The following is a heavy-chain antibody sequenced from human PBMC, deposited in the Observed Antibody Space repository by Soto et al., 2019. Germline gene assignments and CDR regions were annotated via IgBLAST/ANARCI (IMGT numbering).Heavy chain of an antibody. CDR1: GFTFTSSA. V-gene: IGHV1-58*01. CDR3: AAAPLQLWGIIWFDP. Sequence: GASVKFSCKASGFTFTSSAVQWVRQARGQRLECIGWIVVGSGNTNYAQKFQERVTITRDMSTSTAYMELSSLRSEDTAVYDCAAAPLQLWGIIWFDPWGQGTLVTVSS. J-gene: IGHJ5*02. D-gene: IGHD5-18*01. CDR2: IVVGSGNT.